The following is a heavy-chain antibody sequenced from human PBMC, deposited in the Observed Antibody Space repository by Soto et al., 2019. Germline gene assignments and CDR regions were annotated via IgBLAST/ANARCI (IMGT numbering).Heavy chain of an antibody. D-gene: IGHD5-12*01. CDR2: ISSGSNYV. J-gene: IGHJ5*02. CDR3: ARDRDGYNSKWFDP. Sequence: VRLVESGGGLVEPGGSLRLSCAASGFTFSTYNMNWVRQAPGKGLEWVSSISSGSNYVYYGDSVKGRFTISRDNAQNSLYLQMNSLRVEDTAVYYCARDRDGYNSKWFDPWGQGTLVTVSS. V-gene: IGHV3-21*01. CDR1: GFTFSTYN.